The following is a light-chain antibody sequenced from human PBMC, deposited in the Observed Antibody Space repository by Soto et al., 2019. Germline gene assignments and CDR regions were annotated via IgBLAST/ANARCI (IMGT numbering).Light chain of an antibody. CDR1: ESVTSN. CDR2: GAS. J-gene: IGKJ1*01. Sequence: EIVMTQSPATLSVSPGESATLSCRASESVTSNLAWYQQKPGQAPRLLIYGASTRATGIPDRFSGSGSGTEFTLTISRLEPEDFAVYYCQHYASSPWTFGQGTKVDIK. V-gene: IGKV3-20*01. CDR3: QHYASSPWT.